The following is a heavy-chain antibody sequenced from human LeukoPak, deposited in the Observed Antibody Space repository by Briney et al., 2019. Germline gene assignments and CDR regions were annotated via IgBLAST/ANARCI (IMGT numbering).Heavy chain of an antibody. Sequence: PSETLSLTCTVSGVSISYNYWSWIRQPPGKGLEWIGQIFYTGTTEYNPSLKSRVSMSLDTSKNQFSLRLSSVTAGDTAVYYCARVWDSTGFDYWGQGTLVTASS. D-gene: IGHD3-22*01. V-gene: IGHV4-59*01. CDR1: GVSISYNY. CDR3: ARVWDSTGFDY. CDR2: IFYTGTT. J-gene: IGHJ4*02.